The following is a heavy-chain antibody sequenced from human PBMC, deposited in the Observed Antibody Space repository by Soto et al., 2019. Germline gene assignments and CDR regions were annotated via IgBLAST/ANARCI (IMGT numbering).Heavy chain of an antibody. CDR2: ISYDGSNK. V-gene: IGHV3-30-3*01. CDR3: AKDLGPSYDTLTGYSLTYHSSAMDV. CDR1: GFSFCIYA. Sequence: ACSLRLCSAASGFSFCIYAMHGVRKAPGKGLEWVAVISYDGSNKYYADSVKGRFTISRDNSKNTLYLQMNSLRADDTAVYYCAKDLGPSYDTLTGYSLTYHSSAMDVWGQGTTVTVSS. J-gene: IGHJ6*02. D-gene: IGHD3-9*01.